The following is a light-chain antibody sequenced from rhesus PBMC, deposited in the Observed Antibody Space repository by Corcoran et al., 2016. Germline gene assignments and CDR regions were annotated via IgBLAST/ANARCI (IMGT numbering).Light chain of an antibody. CDR3: SSYGSGSTYI. CDR2: DVN. J-gene: IGLJ1*01. CDR1: SSDIGANNR. Sequence: QAAPTQSPSVSGSPGQSFTISCTGTSSDIGANNRVSWYQQSPGKAPKLMIYDVNKRPSGVSDRFSGSKSGSTASLTISGLQAEDEADYYCSSYGSGSTYIFGDGTRLTVL. V-gene: IGLV2-13*03.